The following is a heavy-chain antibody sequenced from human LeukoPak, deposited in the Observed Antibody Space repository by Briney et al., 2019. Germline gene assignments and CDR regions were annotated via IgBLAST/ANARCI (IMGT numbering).Heavy chain of an antibody. J-gene: IGHJ4*02. V-gene: IGHV3-30*18. Sequence: GGSLRLSCATSGFTFGSYGMHWVRQAPGKGPEWVAVISYDGTNIYYADSVKGRFTISRDNAKNSLYLQMNSLRAEDTALYYCAKADIAAPAAPFDYWGQGTLVTVSS. CDR2: ISYDGTNI. CDR3: AKADIAAPAAPFDY. D-gene: IGHD6-13*01. CDR1: GFTFGSYG.